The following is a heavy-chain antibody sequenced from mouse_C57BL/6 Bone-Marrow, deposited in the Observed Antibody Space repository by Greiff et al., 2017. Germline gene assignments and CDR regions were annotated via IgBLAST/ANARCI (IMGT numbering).Heavy chain of an antibody. J-gene: IGHJ3*01. Sequence: QVQLKESGAELVKPGASVKLSCKASGYTFTEYTIHWVKQRSGQGLEWIGWFYPGSGSIKYNEKFKDKATLTADKSSSTVYMERSRLTSEDSAVYFCARHEGAYYSNYGFAYWGQGTLVTVSA. CDR3: ARHEGAYYSNYGFAY. CDR2: FYPGSGSI. CDR1: GYTFTEYT. D-gene: IGHD2-5*01. V-gene: IGHV1-62-2*01.